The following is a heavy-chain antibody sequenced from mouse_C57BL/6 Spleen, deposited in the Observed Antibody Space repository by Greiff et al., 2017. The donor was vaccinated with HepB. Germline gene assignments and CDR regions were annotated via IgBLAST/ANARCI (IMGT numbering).Heavy chain of an antibody. CDR3: ARYRNMDYGSSSLFDY. CDR2: INPSSGYT. D-gene: IGHD1-1*01. V-gene: IGHV1-7*01. Sequence: VQLQQSGAELAKPGASVTLSCKASGYTFTSYWMHWVKQRPGQGLEWIGYINPSSGYTKYNQKFKDKATLTADKSSSTAYMQLSSLTYEDSAVYYCARYRNMDYGSSSLFDYWGQGTTLTVSS. J-gene: IGHJ2*01. CDR1: GYTFTSYW.